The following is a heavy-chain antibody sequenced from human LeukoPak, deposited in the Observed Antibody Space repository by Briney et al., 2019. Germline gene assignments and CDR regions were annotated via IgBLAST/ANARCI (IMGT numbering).Heavy chain of an antibody. Sequence: ASVKVSCKASGYTFTSYAMHWARQAPGQRLEWMGWINAGNGNTKYSQKFQGRVTITRDTSASTAYMELSSLRSEDTAVYYCARPYYDSLTGYYTYYFDYWGQGTLVTVSS. CDR2: INAGNGNT. D-gene: IGHD3-9*01. J-gene: IGHJ4*02. CDR3: ARPYYDSLTGYYTYYFDY. V-gene: IGHV1-3*01. CDR1: GYTFTSYA.